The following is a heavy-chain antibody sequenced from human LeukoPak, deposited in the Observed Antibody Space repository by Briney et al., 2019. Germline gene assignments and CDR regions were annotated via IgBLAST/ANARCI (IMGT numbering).Heavy chain of an antibody. D-gene: IGHD6-19*01. V-gene: IGHV3-48*03. CDR3: ARESAKRIAVAGFDVLDI. CDR2: ISSSGSTI. CDR1: GFTFSSYE. J-gene: IGHJ3*02. Sequence: GGSLRLSCAASGFTFSSYEMNWVRQAPGKGLEWVSYISSSGSTIYYADSVKGRFTISRDNAKNSLYLQMNSLRAEGTAVYYCARESAKRIAVAGFDVLDIWGQGTMVTVSS.